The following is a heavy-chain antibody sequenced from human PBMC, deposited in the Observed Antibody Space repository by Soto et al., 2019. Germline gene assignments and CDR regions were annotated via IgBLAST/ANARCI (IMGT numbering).Heavy chain of an antibody. CDR3: ASLAIIVFRGAFDI. J-gene: IGHJ3*02. V-gene: IGHV4-4*02. CDR1: GGTISSSNW. CDR2: IYHSGST. Sequence: SETLSLTCAVSGGTISSSNWWRWVRQPPGKGLEWRGEIYHSGSTNYNPSLKSRVTISVDKSKNQFSLKPSSVTAADTAVYYCASLAIIVFRGAFDIWGQGTLVTVSS. D-gene: IGHD1-26*01.